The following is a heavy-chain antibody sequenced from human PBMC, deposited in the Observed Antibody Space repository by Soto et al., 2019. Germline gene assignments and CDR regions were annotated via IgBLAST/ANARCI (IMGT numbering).Heavy chain of an antibody. D-gene: IGHD6-6*01. CDR2: IYMSGTT. CDR1: GGAISAFY. Sequence: QVQLQESGPGLVKPSETLSLTCTVSGGAISAFYWNWIRQPAGKGLAWIGRIYMSGTTNYNPSLKGRVTMSVDTSKRQFSLRLSSVTAADTAMYYCARSPSTSSIGTFDFWGLGTMVTVSS. J-gene: IGHJ3*01. V-gene: IGHV4-4*07. CDR3: ARSPSTSSIGTFDF.